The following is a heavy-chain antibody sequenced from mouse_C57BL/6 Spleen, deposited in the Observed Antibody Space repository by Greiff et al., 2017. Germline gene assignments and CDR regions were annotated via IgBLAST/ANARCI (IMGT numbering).Heavy chain of an antibody. CDR2: IWWADDK. D-gene: IGHD1-1*01. CDR1: GFSLSTFGMG. CDR3: ARIRITTVVDYFDY. V-gene: IGHV8-8*01. Sequence: QVTLKVSGPGILQPSQTLSLPCSFSGFSLSTFGMGVGWIRQPSGKGLEWLAHIWWADDKDYNPALKSRLTISKDTSKNQVFLKSANVDTADTATYYCARIRITTVVDYFDYWGQGTTLTVSS. J-gene: IGHJ2*01.